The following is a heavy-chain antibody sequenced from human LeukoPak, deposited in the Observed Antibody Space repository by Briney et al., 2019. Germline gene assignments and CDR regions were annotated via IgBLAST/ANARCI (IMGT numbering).Heavy chain of an antibody. CDR3: ASNRRYSGYDYIDF. V-gene: IGHV1-2*02. D-gene: IGHD5-12*01. CDR2: INPKSGGT. J-gene: IGHJ4*02. Sequence: GASVKVSCKASGYTFTDSYMHWVRQAPGQGLEWMGWINPKSGGTNFAQNFQGRVTMTRDTSISIAYMELSRLSSDDTANYYCASNRRYSGYDYIDFWGQGTLVTVSS. CDR1: GYTFTDSY.